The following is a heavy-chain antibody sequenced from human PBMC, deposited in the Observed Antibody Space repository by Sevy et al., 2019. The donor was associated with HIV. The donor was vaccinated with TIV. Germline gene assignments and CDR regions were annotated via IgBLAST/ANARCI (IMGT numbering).Heavy chain of an antibody. D-gene: IGHD2-2*01. CDR3: ARYCTRTSPHNWFDP. CDR1: GGSISSGDYY. Sequence: SETLSLTCSVSGGSISSGDYYWTWMRQSPGKGLEWIGYIYYSGITYYNPSLKSRVIISIDTVKNQFSLNLSSVTAADTAVYYWARYCTRTSPHNWFDPWGQGTLVTVSS. J-gene: IGHJ5*02. V-gene: IGHV4-30-4*01. CDR2: IYYSGIT.